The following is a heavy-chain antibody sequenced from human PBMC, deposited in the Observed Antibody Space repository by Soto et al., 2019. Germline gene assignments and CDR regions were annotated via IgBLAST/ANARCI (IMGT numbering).Heavy chain of an antibody. CDR1: GFTFRDYP. CDR2: LSYDGTAG. D-gene: IGHD2-15*01. Sequence: QVHLVESGGGVVQPGRSLRLSCTASGFTFRDYPIHWVRQAPGKGLEWVAVLSYDGTAGYYADSVRGRFTISRYTSKSTVYLQMDSLRCEDTAVYYCAKVTARLQSIEVLDYLGQGTLVTVPA. V-gene: IGHV3-30*18. J-gene: IGHJ4*02. CDR3: AKVTARLQSIEVLDY.